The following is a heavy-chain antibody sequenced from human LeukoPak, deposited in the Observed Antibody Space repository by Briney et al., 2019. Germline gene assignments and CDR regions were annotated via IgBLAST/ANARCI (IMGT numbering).Heavy chain of an antibody. CDR1: GGSISSYS. Sequence: SETLSLTCTVSGGSISSYSWSWIRQPPGKGLEWIGRIYTSGTTNYNPSLKSRVTISVDTSKNQFSLKLRSVTAADTALYYCARSELSCSGGSCPTRYAFDIWGQGTVVTASS. CDR3: ARSELSCSGGSCPTRYAFDI. J-gene: IGHJ3*02. D-gene: IGHD2-15*01. V-gene: IGHV4-4*08. CDR2: IYTSGTT.